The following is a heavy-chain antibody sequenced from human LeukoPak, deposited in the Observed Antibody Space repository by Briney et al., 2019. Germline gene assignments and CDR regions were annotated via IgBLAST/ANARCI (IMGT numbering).Heavy chain of an antibody. Sequence: SETLSLTCAVYGGSFSGYYWSWIRQPPGKGLEWIGEINHGGSTNYNPPLMSRVTISVDMSKNQLSLKLSSATAADTAVYHCARHKLGSPFDAFDIWGQGTMVTVSS. V-gene: IGHV4-34*01. CDR3: ARHKLGSPFDAFDI. D-gene: IGHD1-26*01. CDR2: INHGGST. CDR1: GGSFSGYY. J-gene: IGHJ3*02.